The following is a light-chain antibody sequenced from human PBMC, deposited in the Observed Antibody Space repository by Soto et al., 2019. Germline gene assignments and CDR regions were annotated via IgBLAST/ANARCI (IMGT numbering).Light chain of an antibody. CDR3: NSYSSTNFYV. Sequence: QSALAQPASVSGSPGQSMTISWTGSFSDIAVFNYVSWYQQYPGRAPKLLIYQVTSRASGVSHRFSGSKSGNTASLTISGLQPEDEAEYYCNSYSSTNFYVFGTGTKVTVL. J-gene: IGLJ1*01. CDR2: QVT. CDR1: FSDIAVFNY. V-gene: IGLV2-14*01.